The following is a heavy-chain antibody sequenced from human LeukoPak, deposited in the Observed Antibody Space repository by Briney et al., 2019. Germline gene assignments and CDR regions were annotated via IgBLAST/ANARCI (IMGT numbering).Heavy chain of an antibody. CDR1: GGSISSYY. Sequence: SETLSLTCTVSGGSISSYYWSWIRQPAGKGLEWIGRIYTSGSTNYNPSLKSRVTMSVDTSKNQFSLKLSSVTAADTAVCYCAREITMIVSDDAFDIWGQGTMVTVSS. CDR2: IYTSGST. J-gene: IGHJ3*02. V-gene: IGHV4-4*07. CDR3: AREITMIVSDDAFDI. D-gene: IGHD3-22*01.